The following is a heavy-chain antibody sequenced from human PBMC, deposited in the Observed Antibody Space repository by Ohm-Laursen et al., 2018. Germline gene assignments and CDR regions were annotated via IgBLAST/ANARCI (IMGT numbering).Heavy chain of an antibody. CDR3: ARGTLYFDY. CDR1: GYSISSGYY. V-gene: IGHV4-38-2*01. CDR2: IYHSGST. J-gene: IGHJ4*02. Sequence: GTLSLTCAVSGYSISSGYYWGWIRQPPGKGLEWIGSIYHSGSTYYNPSLKSRVTISVDTSKNQFSLKLSSVTAADTAVYYCARGTLYFDYWGQGTLVTVSS. D-gene: IGHD1-7*01.